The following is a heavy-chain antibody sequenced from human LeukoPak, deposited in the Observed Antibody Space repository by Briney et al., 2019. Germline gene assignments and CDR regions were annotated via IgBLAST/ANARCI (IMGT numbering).Heavy chain of an antibody. D-gene: IGHD1-1*01. CDR3: ARALEDGSWFDP. CDR1: GNTFTSYD. Sequence: ASVKVSCKASGNTFTSYDINWVRQATGQGLEWMGWMNPNSGNTGYAQKFQGRVTITRNTSISTAYMELSSLRSEDTAVYYCARALEDGSWFDPWGQGTLVTVSS. V-gene: IGHV1-8*03. CDR2: MNPNSGNT. J-gene: IGHJ5*02.